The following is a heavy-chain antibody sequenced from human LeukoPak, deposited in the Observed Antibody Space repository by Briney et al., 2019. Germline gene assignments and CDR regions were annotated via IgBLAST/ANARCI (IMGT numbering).Heavy chain of an antibody. CDR2: IYYSGST. D-gene: IGHD6-19*01. Sequence: PSETLSLTCTVSGGSISSSSYYWGWIRQPPGKGLEWIGSIYYSGSTNYNPSLKSRVTISVDKSKNQFSLKLSSVTAADTAVYYCALAHSSGWQAAYFQHWGQGTLVTVSS. V-gene: IGHV4-39*07. J-gene: IGHJ1*01. CDR3: ALAHSSGWQAAYFQH. CDR1: GGSISSSSYY.